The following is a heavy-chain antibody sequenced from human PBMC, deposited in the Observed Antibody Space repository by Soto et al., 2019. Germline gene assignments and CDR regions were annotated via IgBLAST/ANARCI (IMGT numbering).Heavy chain of an antibody. V-gene: IGHV1-18*01. D-gene: IGHD6-13*01. Sequence: ASVKVSCKASGFTFSDYGLSWVRQAPGQPLEWMGWISGDNINSKYSQKFQGRLTMTTDTSTATASMELRSLTSDDTAIYYCGREGQQLAQEKYYQFNGMDVWGQGTTVTVSS. CDR1: GFTFSDYG. J-gene: IGHJ6*02. CDR3: GREGQQLAQEKYYQFNGMDV. CDR2: ISGDNINS.